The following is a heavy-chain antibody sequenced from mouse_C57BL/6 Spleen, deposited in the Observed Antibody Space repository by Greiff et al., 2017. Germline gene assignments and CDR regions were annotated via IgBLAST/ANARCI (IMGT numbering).Heavy chain of an antibody. J-gene: IGHJ2*01. Sequence: EVQLVESGGGLVQPGGSLKLSCAASGFTFSDYYMYWVRQTPEKRLEWVAYISNGGGSTYYPDTVKGRFTISRDNAKNTLYLQMSRLKSEDTAMYYCARQIGTGNYFDYWGQGTTLTVSS. CDR2: ISNGGGST. D-gene: IGHD3-3*01. V-gene: IGHV5-12*01. CDR3: ARQIGTGNYFDY. CDR1: GFTFSDYY.